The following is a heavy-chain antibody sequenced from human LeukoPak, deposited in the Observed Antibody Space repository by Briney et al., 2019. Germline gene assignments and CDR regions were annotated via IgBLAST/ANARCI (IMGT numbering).Heavy chain of an antibody. J-gene: IGHJ5*02. D-gene: IGHD2-2*02. CDR1: GYTFTSYD. Sequence: GASVKASCKASGYTFTSYDINWVRQATGQGLEWMGWMNPNSGNTGYAQKFQGRVTMTRNTSISTAYMELSSLRSEDTAVYYCASAPRAYCSSTSCYRRDNWFDPWGQGTLVTVSS. V-gene: IGHV1-8*01. CDR3: ASAPRAYCSSTSCYRRDNWFDP. CDR2: MNPNSGNT.